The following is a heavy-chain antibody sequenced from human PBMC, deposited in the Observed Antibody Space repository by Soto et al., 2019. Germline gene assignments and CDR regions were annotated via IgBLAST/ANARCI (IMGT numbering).Heavy chain of an antibody. V-gene: IGHV3-66*01. CDR3: ARSPYSYGPIDY. CDR1: GFTVSSNY. CDR2: IYSGGST. Sequence: EVQLVESGGGLVQPGGSLRLSCAASGFTVSSNYMSWVRQAPGKGLEWVSVIYSGGSTYYADSVKGRFTIYRDNSKNTLYLQRNSLRAEDTAVYYCARSPYSYGPIDYWGQGTRVTVSS. J-gene: IGHJ4*02. D-gene: IGHD5-18*01.